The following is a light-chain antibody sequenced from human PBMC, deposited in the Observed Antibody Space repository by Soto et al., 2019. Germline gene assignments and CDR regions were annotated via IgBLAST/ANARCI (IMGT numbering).Light chain of an antibody. Sequence: QSALTQPASVSGSPGQSITISCTGTSSDIGSYDYVSWYQQHPGKAPNLIIYEVTDRPSGVSNRFSGSKSGNTASLTTSGLQAEDEADYYCSSFTSTSTRLFGSGTKV. CDR1: SSDIGSYDY. J-gene: IGLJ1*01. V-gene: IGLV2-14*01. CDR3: SSFTSTSTRL. CDR2: EVT.